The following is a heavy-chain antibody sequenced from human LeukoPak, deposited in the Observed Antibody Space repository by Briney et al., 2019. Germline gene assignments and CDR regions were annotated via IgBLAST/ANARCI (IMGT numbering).Heavy chain of an antibody. Sequence: GGSLRLSCAASGFTFSSHGMIWVRQAPGKGLEWVSSISASGANTYYADSVKGRFTISRDRSKSTLNLQMNSLRAEDTAVYYCARLREIPVFGVVTKSTSYFDYWGQGTLVTVSS. CDR3: ARLREIPVFGVVTKSTSYFDY. J-gene: IGHJ4*02. V-gene: IGHV3-23*01. D-gene: IGHD3-3*01. CDR2: ISASGANT. CDR1: GFTFSSHG.